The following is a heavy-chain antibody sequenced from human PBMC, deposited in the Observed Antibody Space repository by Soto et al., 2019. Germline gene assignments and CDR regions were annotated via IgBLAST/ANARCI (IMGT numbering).Heavy chain of an antibody. CDR1: AFTFGSYA. Sequence: EVQLLESGGGLVQPGGSLRLSCAASAFTFGSYAMTWVRQAPGKGLEWVSSITPSGDNTYYADSVKGRFTISRGNSKNTLYLQMYSLRAEDTAVYYCAKSGSHSYFDYWGQGTLVTVSS. V-gene: IGHV3-23*01. CDR3: AKSGSHSYFDY. CDR2: ITPSGDNT. D-gene: IGHD3-10*01. J-gene: IGHJ4*02.